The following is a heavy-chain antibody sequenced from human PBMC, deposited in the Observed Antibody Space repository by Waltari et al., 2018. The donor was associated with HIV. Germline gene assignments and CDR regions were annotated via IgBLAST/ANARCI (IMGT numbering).Heavy chain of an antibody. J-gene: IGHJ5*02. CDR2: INPNRGAT. D-gene: IGHD2-2*02. CDR1: GYTFTGYY. CDR3: ARLGYCSSTSCYTGGDP. Sequence: QVQLVQSGAEVKKPGASVKVSCKASGYTFTGYYMHWVRQAPGQGLEWMGRINPNRGATNDAQKVQGRGTMTRGTSISTAYMELSRLRSDDTAVYYCARLGYCSSTSCYTGGDPWGQGTLVTVSS. V-gene: IGHV1-2*06.